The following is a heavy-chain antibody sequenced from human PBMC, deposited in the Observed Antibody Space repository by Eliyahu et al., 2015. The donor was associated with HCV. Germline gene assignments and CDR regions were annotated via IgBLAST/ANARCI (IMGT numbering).Heavy chain of an antibody. CDR2: INHSGST. D-gene: IGHD3-16*02. Sequence: QVQLQQWGAGLLKPSETLSLTCAVYGGSFXGYYWSWIRQPPGKGLEWIGEINHSGSTNYNPSLKSRVTISVDTSKNQFSLKLSSVTAADTAVYYCARGSGYYDYVWGSYRSTEEEYFQHWGQGTLVTVSS. CDR3: ARGSGYYDYVWGSYRSTEEEYFQH. J-gene: IGHJ1*01. CDR1: GGSFXGYY. V-gene: IGHV4-34*01.